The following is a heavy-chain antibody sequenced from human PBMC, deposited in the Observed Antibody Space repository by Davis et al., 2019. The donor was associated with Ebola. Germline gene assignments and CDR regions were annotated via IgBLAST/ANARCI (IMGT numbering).Heavy chain of an antibody. V-gene: IGHV1-3*01. CDR2: INAGNGNT. CDR3: ARGAHVGITFGY. CDR1: GYTFTSYA. D-gene: IGHD3-16*01. J-gene: IGHJ4*02. Sequence: ASVKVSCKASGYTFTSYAMHWVRQAPGQRLEWMGWINAGNGNTKYSQKFQGRVTITRDTSASTAYMELSSLRSEDTAVYYCARGAHVGITFGYWGQGTLVTVSS.